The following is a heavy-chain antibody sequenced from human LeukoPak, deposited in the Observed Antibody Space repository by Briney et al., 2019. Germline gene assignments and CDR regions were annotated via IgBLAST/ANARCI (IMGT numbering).Heavy chain of an antibody. CDR3: ARAEYCSSTSCYSGGRLYSSSAGDY. D-gene: IGHD2-2*01. CDR2: ISAYNSNT. J-gene: IGHJ4*02. V-gene: IGHV1-18*01. Sequence: ASVKVSCEASGYTFTSYGISWVRQAPGQGLEWMGWISAYNSNTNYAQKLQGRVTMTTDTSTSTAYMELRSLRSDDTAVYYCARAEYCSSTSCYSGGRLYSSSAGDYWGQGTLVTVSS. CDR1: GYTFTSYG.